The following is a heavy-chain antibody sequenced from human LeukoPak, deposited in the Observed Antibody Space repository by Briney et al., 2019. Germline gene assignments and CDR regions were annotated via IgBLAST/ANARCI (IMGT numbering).Heavy chain of an antibody. D-gene: IGHD3-22*01. Sequence: GGSLRLSCAASGFTFSSYWMHWVRQAPGKGLVRVSRINSDGSSTSYADSVKGRFTISRDNAKNTLYLQMNSLRAEDTAAYYCARGGDRGYAFDYWGQGTLVTVSS. CDR2: INSDGSST. CDR1: GFTFSSYW. J-gene: IGHJ4*02. CDR3: ARGGDRGYAFDY. V-gene: IGHV3-74*01.